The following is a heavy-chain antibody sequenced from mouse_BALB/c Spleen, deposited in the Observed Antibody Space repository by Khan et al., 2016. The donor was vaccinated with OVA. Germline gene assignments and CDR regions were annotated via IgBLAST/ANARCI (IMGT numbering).Heavy chain of an antibody. CDR3: TRDRNYYGSSFYFDY. CDR2: ITSGGSYT. V-gene: IGHV5-6-4*01. Sequence: EVQLVESGGGLVKPGGSLRLSCEASGFTFSSYSMSWVRQTPEKRLEWVATITSGGSYTYYPDSVQGRFTISRDNAKNTLYLQMSSLKSKDTASYYCTRDRNYYGSSFYFDYWGQGTTLTVSS. J-gene: IGHJ2*01. CDR1: GFTFSSYS. D-gene: IGHD1-1*01.